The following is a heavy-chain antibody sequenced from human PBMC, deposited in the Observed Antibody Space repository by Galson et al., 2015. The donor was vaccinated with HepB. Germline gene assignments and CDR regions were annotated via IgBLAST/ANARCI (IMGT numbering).Heavy chain of an antibody. Sequence: SVKVSCKASGYTFIDYYLHWVRQAPGQGLEWMGRINPNSGGTNYAQKFRGRVTMTRDTSINTAYLEFDSLRLDDTAVYYCAVPPTYYNDNSGYYFGNFHHWGQGTLVTVSS. V-gene: IGHV1-2*06. CDR1: GYTFIDYY. J-gene: IGHJ1*01. CDR2: INPNSGGT. CDR3: AVPPTYYNDNSGYYFGNFHH. D-gene: IGHD3-22*01.